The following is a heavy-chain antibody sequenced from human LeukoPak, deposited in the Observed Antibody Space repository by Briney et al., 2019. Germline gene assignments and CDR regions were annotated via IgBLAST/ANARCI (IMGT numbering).Heavy chain of an antibody. D-gene: IGHD2-21*02. Sequence: PPETLSLTCAVSGGSISSYYWSWIRQPAGKGLEWIGRIYTSGSTNYNPSLKSRVTMSVDTSKNQFSLKLSSVTAADTAVYYCARDASVTGDAFDIWGQGTMVTVSS. J-gene: IGHJ3*02. CDR1: GGSISSYY. V-gene: IGHV4-4*07. CDR3: ARDASVTGDAFDI. CDR2: IYTSGST.